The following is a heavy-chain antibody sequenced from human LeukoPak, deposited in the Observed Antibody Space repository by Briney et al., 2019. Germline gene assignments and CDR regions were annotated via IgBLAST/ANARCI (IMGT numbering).Heavy chain of an antibody. D-gene: IGHD2-21*02. V-gene: IGHV4-59*01. CDR3: ARGQVVTAIIDY. Sequence: SETLSLTCTVSGGSISSYYWSWIRQPPGKGLGWIGYIYYSGSTNYNPSLKSRVTISVDTSKNQFSLKLSSVTAADTAVYYCARGQVVTAIIDYWGQGTLVTVSS. CDR2: IYYSGST. CDR1: GGSISSYY. J-gene: IGHJ4*02.